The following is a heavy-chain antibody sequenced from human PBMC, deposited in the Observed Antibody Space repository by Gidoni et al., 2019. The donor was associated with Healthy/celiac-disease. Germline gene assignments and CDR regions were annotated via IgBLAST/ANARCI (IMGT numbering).Heavy chain of an antibody. CDR3: ARVPRYDSSGYYYSPLYYYYYGMDV. J-gene: IGHJ6*02. D-gene: IGHD3-22*01. CDR2: INHSGST. Sequence: LTCAVYGGSFRGYYWSWIRQPPGKGLEWIGEINHSGSTNYNPSLKSRVTISVDTSKTQFSLKLSSVTAADTAVYYCARVPRYDSSGYYYSPLYYYYYGMDVWGQGPTVTVSS. CDR1: GGSFRGYY. V-gene: IGHV4-34*01.